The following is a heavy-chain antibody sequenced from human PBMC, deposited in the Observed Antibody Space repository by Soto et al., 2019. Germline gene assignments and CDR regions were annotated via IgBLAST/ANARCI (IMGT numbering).Heavy chain of an antibody. J-gene: IGHJ4*02. CDR1: GVAVSSYW. V-gene: IGHV3-74*01. Sequence: EVHLVESGGGSVQPGGSLKLSCAGSGVAVSSYWIHWVRQVPGKGLVWVSRINGDGSTTSYADSVRGRFTISRDNAKDTLYLQMTSLRAEDTALYYCARVGQGRYYFDYWGQGTLVTVSS. CDR2: INGDGSTT. CDR3: ARVGQGRYYFDY.